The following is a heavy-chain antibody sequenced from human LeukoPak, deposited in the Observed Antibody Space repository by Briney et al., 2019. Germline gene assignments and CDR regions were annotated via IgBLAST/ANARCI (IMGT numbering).Heavy chain of an antibody. CDR2: MNPNSGNT. Sequence: ASVKVSCKAFGYTFTSYDINWVRQATGQGLEWMGWMNPNSGNTGYAQKFQGRVTMTRNTSISTAYMELSSLRSEDTAVYYCARKVAGRNAAFDIWGQGTIVTVSS. CDR1: GYTFTSYD. V-gene: IGHV1-8*01. D-gene: IGHD6-19*01. J-gene: IGHJ3*02. CDR3: ARKVAGRNAAFDI.